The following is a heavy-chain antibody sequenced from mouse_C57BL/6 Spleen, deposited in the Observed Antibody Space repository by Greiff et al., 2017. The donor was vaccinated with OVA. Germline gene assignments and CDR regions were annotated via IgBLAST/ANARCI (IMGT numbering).Heavy chain of an antibody. CDR1: GYTFTDYY. CDR3: ASPHYDYHY. Sequence: EVMLQQSGPELVKPGASVKISCKASGYTFTDYYMNWVKQSHGKSLEWIGDINPNNGGTSYNQKFKGKATLTVDKSSSTAYMELRSLTSEDSAVYYCASPHYDYHYWGQGTTLTVSS. V-gene: IGHV1-26*01. D-gene: IGHD2-4*01. CDR2: INPNNGGT. J-gene: IGHJ2*01.